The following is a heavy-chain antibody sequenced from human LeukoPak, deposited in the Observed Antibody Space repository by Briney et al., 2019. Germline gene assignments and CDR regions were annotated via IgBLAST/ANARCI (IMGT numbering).Heavy chain of an antibody. J-gene: IGHJ4*02. CDR2: ISSSSSYI. CDR3: ARLQTTVTAANDY. Sequence: GGSLRLSCAASGFTVSSTYMSWVRQAPGKGLEWVSSISSSSSYIYYADSVKGRFTISRDNAKNSLYLQMNSLRAEDTAVYYCARLQTTVTAANDYWGQGTLVTVSS. V-gene: IGHV3-21*01. D-gene: IGHD4-17*01. CDR1: GFTVSSTY.